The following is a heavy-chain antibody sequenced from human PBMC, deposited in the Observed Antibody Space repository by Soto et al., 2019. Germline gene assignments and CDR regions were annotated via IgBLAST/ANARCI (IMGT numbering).Heavy chain of an antibody. CDR2: IYYSGST. J-gene: IGHJ5*01. CDR3: ARHSGPYASSWFDS. Sequence: PSETLSLTCTFSCGSVSSSNFYWGWIRQPPGKGLEWIGSIYYSGSTSYNPSLKSRVTISVDTSKNQFSLKLISVTAADTAVYYCARHSGPYASSWFDSWGQGTLVTVSS. CDR1: CGSVSSSNFY. V-gene: IGHV4-39*01. D-gene: IGHD2-2*01.